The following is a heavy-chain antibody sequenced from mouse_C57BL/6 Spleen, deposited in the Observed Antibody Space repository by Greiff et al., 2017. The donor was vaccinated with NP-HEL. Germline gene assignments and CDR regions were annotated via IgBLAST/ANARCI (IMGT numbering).Heavy chain of an antibody. V-gene: IGHV14-2*01. CDR2: IDPEDGET. CDR3: ARCYYYGSSWYYFDY. Sequence: VQLQQSGAELVKPGASVKLSCTASGFNIKDYYMHWVKQRTEQGLEWIGRIDPEDGETKYAPNFQGKATITADTSSNTAYLQLSSLTSEDTAVYYCARCYYYGSSWYYFDYWGQGTTLTVSS. D-gene: IGHD1-1*01. CDR1: GFNIKDYY. J-gene: IGHJ2*01.